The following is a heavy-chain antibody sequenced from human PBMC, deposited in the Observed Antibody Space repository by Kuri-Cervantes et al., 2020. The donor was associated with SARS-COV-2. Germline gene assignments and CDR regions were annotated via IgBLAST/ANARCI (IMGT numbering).Heavy chain of an antibody. CDR1: GGSFSGYY. J-gene: IGHJ4*02. CDR2: INHSGST. D-gene: IGHD7-27*01. CDR3: ARGPGNWGGFDY. V-gene: IGHV4-34*01. Sequence: SETLSLTCAVYGGSFSGYYWSWIRQPPGKGLEWIGEINHSGSTNYNPSLKSRVTISVDTSKNQFSLKLSSVTAVDTAVYYCARGPGNWGGFDYWGQGTLVTVSS.